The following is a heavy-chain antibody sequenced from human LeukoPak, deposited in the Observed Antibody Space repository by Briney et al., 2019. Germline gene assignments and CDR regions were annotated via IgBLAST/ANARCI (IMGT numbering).Heavy chain of an antibody. CDR3: ARGRGSYFAFDI. J-gene: IGHJ3*02. CDR1: GFTFSSYS. Sequence: GGSLRLSCAASGFTFSSYSVNWVRQAPGKGLEWVSSISSSSSYIYYADSVKGRFTISRDNAKNSLYLQMNSLRAEDTAVYYCARGRGSYFAFDIWGQGTMVTVSS. CDR2: ISSSSSYI. D-gene: IGHD1-26*01. V-gene: IGHV3-21*01.